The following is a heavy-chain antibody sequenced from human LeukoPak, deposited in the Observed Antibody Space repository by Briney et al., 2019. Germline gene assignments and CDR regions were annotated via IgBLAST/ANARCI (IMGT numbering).Heavy chain of an antibody. Sequence: PSETLSLTCAVYGDSLSRYYWTWIRQPPGKGLEWLGEINPSGSPDYNPSLKSRATISLDTPKNQFSLRLASVTAADTALYYCASVRHDPLEYYYYIDVWATGTTVTVSS. V-gene: IGHV4-34*01. D-gene: IGHD2/OR15-2a*01. CDR3: ASVRHDPLEYYYYIDV. CDR2: INPSGSP. J-gene: IGHJ6*03. CDR1: GDSLSRYY.